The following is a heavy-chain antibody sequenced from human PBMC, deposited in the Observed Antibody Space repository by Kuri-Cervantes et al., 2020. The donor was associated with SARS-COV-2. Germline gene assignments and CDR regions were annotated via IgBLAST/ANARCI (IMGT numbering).Heavy chain of an antibody. CDR3: ARLWGTNDAFDI. D-gene: IGHD7-27*01. V-gene: IGHV1-46*01. Sequence: ASVKVSCKASGYTFTSYYMHWVRQAPGQGLEWMGIINPSGGSTSYAQKLQGRVTMTTDTSTSTAYMELRSLRSDDTAVYYCARLWGTNDAFDIWGQGTMVTVSS. CDR1: GYTFTSYY. J-gene: IGHJ3*02. CDR2: INPSGGST.